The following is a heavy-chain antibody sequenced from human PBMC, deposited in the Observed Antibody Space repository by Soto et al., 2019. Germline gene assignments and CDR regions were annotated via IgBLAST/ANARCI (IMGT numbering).Heavy chain of an antibody. CDR3: ARRGVANSRDAFDI. CDR2: AIPVYGST. V-gene: IGHV1-69*01. CDR1: GGTFSNYA. D-gene: IGHD1-26*01. Sequence: QVQLVQSGAEVKKPGTSVKVSCEGSGGTFSNYAITWVRQAPVQGLEWLGGAIPVYGSTNYAQKFQGRVTITAGESATTTFMELSSLRSDDTAVYYCARRGVANSRDAFDIWGQGTLVTVS. J-gene: IGHJ3*02.